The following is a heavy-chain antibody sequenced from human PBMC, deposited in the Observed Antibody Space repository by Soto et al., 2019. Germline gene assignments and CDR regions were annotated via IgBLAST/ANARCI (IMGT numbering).Heavy chain of an antibody. V-gene: IGHV3-7*01. Sequence: EVQMVESGGGLVQPGGSLRLSCAVSGFTFSSYWMYWVRQAPGKGLEWVANIKGDGSEKNYVDSVKGRFTISRDNAKNSLYLHMNSLRVEDTAVYYCVGSLHRGQGTLVTVSS. CDR1: GFTFSSYW. J-gene: IGHJ4*02. CDR3: VGSLH. CDR2: IKGDGSEK.